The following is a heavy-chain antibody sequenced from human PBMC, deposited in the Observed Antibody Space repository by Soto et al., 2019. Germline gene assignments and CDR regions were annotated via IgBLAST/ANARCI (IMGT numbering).Heavy chain of an antibody. D-gene: IGHD2-8*01. CDR1: GFTFSSYS. V-gene: IGHV3-21*01. CDR2: ISSSSSYI. J-gene: IGHJ5*02. CDR3: ARDPTPAMDETWFDP. Sequence: EVQLVESGGGLVKPGGSLRLSCAASGFTFSSYSMNWVRQAPGKGLEWVSSISSSSSYIYYADSVKGRFTISRDNAKNSLYLQMNSLRAEDTAVYYCARDPTPAMDETWFDPWGQGTLVTVSS.